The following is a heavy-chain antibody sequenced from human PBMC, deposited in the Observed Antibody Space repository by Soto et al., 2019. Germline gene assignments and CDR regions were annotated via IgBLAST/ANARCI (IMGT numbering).Heavy chain of an antibody. V-gene: IGHV3-23*01. CDR2: ISGSGGST. CDR3: AKTNYYDILTGYYIDDY. CDR1: GFTFSSYA. J-gene: IGHJ4*02. D-gene: IGHD3-9*01. Sequence: PGGSLRLSCAASGFTFSSYAMSWVRQAPGKGLEWVSAISGSGGSTYYADSVKGRFTISRDNSKNTLYLQMNSLRAEDTAVYYCAKTNYYDILTGYYIDDYWGQGTLVTVSS.